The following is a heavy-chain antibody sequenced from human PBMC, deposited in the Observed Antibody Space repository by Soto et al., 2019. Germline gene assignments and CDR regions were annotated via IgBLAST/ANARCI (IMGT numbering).Heavy chain of an antibody. CDR1: GFTFSSYS. Sequence: GGSLRLSCAASGFTFSSYSMNWVRQAPGKGLEWVSSISSSSSYIYYADSVKGRFTISRDNAKNSLYLQMNSLRAEDTAVYYCARDRGAAAAYYYYYYGMDVWGQGTTVTVSS. CDR2: ISSSSSYI. CDR3: ARDRGAAAAYYYYYYGMDV. J-gene: IGHJ6*02. D-gene: IGHD6-13*01. V-gene: IGHV3-21*01.